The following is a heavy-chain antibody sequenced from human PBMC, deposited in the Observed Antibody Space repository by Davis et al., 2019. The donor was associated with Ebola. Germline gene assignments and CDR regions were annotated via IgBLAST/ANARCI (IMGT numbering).Heavy chain of an antibody. CDR2: IIPIFGTA. CDR1: GGTFSSYA. CDR3: ARDNSLRGGSFEDY. V-gene: IGHV1-69*13. D-gene: IGHD2-15*01. J-gene: IGHJ4*02. Sequence: SVKVSCKASGGTFSSYAISWVRQAPGQGLEWMGGIIPIFGTANYAQKFQGRVTITADESTSTAYMELSSLRSEDTAVYYCARDNSLRGGSFEDYWGQGTLVTVSS.